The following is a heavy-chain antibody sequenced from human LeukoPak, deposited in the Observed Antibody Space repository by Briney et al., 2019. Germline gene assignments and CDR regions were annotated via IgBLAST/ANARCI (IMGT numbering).Heavy chain of an antibody. J-gene: IGHJ3*02. CDR3: ARNGGSYTFDI. Sequence: SETLSLTCTVSSGSISTYYWSWIRQPPGKGLEWIGYIYYSGSTNYSPSLKSRVTISVDTSKDQFSLKLSAVTAADTAVYYCARNGGSYTFDIWGQGTMVTVSS. V-gene: IGHV4-59*01. CDR2: IYYSGST. D-gene: IGHD1-26*01. CDR1: SGSISTYY.